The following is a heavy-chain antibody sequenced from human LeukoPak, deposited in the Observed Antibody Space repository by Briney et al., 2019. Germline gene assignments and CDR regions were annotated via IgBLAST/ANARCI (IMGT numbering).Heavy chain of an antibody. CDR3: VTIVETSIDAFDI. CDR2: INPDDKST. D-gene: IGHD2-21*01. J-gene: IGHJ3*02. Sequence: GGSLRLSCAASGFTFRKFWLHWVRQSPGKGLVWVSRINPDDKSTSYADSVKGRFTISSDNAQNTLYLQMNSLRAEGTAVYYCVTIVETSIDAFDIWGQGTMVTVSS. CDR1: GFTFRKFW. V-gene: IGHV3-74*01.